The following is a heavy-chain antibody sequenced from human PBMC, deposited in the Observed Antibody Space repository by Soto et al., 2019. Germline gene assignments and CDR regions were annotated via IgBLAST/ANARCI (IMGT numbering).Heavy chain of an antibody. V-gene: IGHV1-69*13. CDR2: IIPIFGTA. J-gene: IGHJ6*02. CDR1: GGTLSRYG. CDR3: AKGGFWSGYISLRPYYYNRMDV. Sequence: SVKVSCKASGGTLSRYGISWVRQAPGQGLEWMGGIIPIFGTANYAQKFQGRVTITADESTSTAYMELSSLRSEDTAVYYCAKGGFWSGYISLRPYYYNRMDVWGQGTTVTVSS. D-gene: IGHD3-3*01.